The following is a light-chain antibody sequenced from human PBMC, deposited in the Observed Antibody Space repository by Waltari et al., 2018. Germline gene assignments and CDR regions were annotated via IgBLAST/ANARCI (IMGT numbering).Light chain of an antibody. V-gene: IGKV1-39*01. CDR3: QQNFLSPGVT. CDR1: QTVTAF. J-gene: IGKJ3*01. Sequence: DIQTTQSPSYLFPSVGYTGNLTCRTSQTVTAFLHWYQQKPGTTPKLLIFSATYLHTGVPSRFSGSGSGTEFTLTISDLQPEDFATYYCQQNFLSPGVTLGPG. CDR2: SAT.